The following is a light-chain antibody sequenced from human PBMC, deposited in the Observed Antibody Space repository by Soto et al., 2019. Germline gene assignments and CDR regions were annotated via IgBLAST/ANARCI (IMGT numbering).Light chain of an antibody. Sequence: QSVLTQSPSASASLGASVKLTCTLSSGHSSYGIAWHQQQPEKGPRYLMNLNSDGSHTKGYGIPDRFSGSSSGAERYLTISSLQSEDEADYYCQTWGTGIAVFGGGTKLTVL. CDR3: QTWGTGIAV. CDR1: SGHSSYG. CDR2: LNSDGSH. J-gene: IGLJ2*01. V-gene: IGLV4-69*01.